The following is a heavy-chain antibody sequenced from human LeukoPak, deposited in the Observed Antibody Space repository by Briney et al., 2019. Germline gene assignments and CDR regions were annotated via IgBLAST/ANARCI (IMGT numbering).Heavy chain of an antibody. D-gene: IGHD5-18*01. V-gene: IGHV4-34*01. CDR2: INHSGST. Sequence: PSETLSLTCAVYGGSFSGYYWSWIRQPPGKGLEWIGEINHSGSTNYNPSLKSRVTMSVDTSKNQFSLKLSSVAAADTAVYYCARGYSYGYMAYFDYWGQGTLVTVSS. CDR1: GGSFSGYY. J-gene: IGHJ4*02. CDR3: ARGYSYGYMAYFDY.